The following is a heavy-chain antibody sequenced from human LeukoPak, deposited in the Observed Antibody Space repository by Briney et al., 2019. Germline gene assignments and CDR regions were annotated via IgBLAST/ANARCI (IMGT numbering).Heavy chain of an antibody. CDR2: IYYSGST. CDR1: GGSISSYN. CDR3: ARALRGYSGYDLFNFDY. D-gene: IGHD5-12*01. J-gene: IGHJ4*02. Sequence: PSETLSLTCTVSGGSISSYNWSWIRQPPGKGREWRGHIYYSGSTNYNPSLKSRVTISVDASKNQFSLKLSSVTAADTAVYYCARALRGYSGYDLFNFDYWGQGTLVTVSS. V-gene: IGHV4-59*01.